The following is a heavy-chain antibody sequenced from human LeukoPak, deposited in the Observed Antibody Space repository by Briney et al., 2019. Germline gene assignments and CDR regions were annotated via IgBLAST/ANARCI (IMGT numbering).Heavy chain of an antibody. V-gene: IGHV3-30*02. CDR3: AKDGDTMSGTYYYYYMDV. CDR2: IRYDGSNK. CDR1: GFTFSNFG. D-gene: IGHD1-26*01. Sequence: GGSLRLSCAASGFTFSNFGMHWVRQAPGKGLEWVAFIRYDGSNKYYADSVKGRFTISRDNSKNTLYLQMNSLRGEDTAVYYCAKDGDTMSGTYYYYYMDVWGKGTTVTVSS. J-gene: IGHJ6*03.